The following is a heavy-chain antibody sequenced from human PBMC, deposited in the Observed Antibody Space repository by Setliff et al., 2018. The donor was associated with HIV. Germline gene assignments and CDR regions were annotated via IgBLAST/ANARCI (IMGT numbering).Heavy chain of an antibody. Sequence: SETLSLTCTVSGASISGYYWSWIRQTPGKGLEWIGSIHGDGTTNHNPSLKSRVTISLDTPRNHFSLELNSVTAADTALYYCAREPNDGEPGNFDYWGQGTLVTVSS. J-gene: IGHJ4*02. CDR3: AREPNDGEPGNFDY. D-gene: IGHD1-1*01. V-gene: IGHV4-59*01. CDR1: GASISGYY. CDR2: IHGDGTT.